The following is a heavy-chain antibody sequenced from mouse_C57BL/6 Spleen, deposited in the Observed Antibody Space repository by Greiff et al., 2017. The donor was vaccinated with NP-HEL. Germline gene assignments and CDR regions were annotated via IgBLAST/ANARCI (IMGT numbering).Heavy chain of an antibody. CDR2: IDPETGGT. V-gene: IGHV1-15*01. D-gene: IGHD2-3*01. Sequence: QVQLQQSGAELVRPGASVTLSCKASGYTFTDYEMHWVKQTPVHGLEWIGAIDPETGGTAYNQKFKGKAILTADKSSSTAYMELRSLTSEDSAVYYCTTLYDGYYEGFAYWGQGTLVTVSA. CDR1: GYTFTDYE. J-gene: IGHJ3*01. CDR3: TTLYDGYYEGFAY.